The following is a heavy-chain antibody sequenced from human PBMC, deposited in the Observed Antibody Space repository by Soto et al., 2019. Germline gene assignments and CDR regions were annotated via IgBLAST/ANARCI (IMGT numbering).Heavy chain of an antibody. J-gene: IGHJ4*02. CDR3: ARALPYSSSGDS. CDR1: GYTFTTYG. Sequence: QVQLVQSGAEVKKPGASVRVSCKASGYTFTTYGISWVRQAPGQGLEWMGWISASNGNIYYGQKFQGRVTMTTDSFTSTAYMELSSLTSDDTAGYYCARALPYSSSGDSWGRGTLVTVSS. V-gene: IGHV1-18*01. CDR2: ISASNGNI. D-gene: IGHD6-13*01.